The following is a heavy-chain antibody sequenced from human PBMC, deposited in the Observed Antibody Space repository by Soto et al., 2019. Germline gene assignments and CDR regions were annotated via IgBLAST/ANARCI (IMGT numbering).Heavy chain of an antibody. CDR1: GFSFANYA. CDR3: ARFFGSGFDY. V-gene: IGHV3-23*01. D-gene: IGHD6-19*01. Sequence: PGGSLRLSCAASGFSFANYAMSWVRQTPGKGLEWVSSISGSGGHLYYTGSVKGRFTISRDNSKNTLYLQMNSLRADDTAVYYCARFFGSGFDYWGQGTLVTVS. J-gene: IGHJ4*02. CDR2: ISGSGGHL.